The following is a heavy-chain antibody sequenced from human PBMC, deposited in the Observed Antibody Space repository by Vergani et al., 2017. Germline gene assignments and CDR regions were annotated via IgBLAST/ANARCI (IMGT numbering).Heavy chain of an antibody. CDR2: IKQDGSEK. CDR3: ARIPPVVVRHIYYFDY. Sequence: EVQLVESGGGLIQPGGSLRLSCAASGFTVSSNYMSWVRQAPGKGLEWVANIKQDGSEKYYVDSVKGRFTISRDNAKNSLYLQMNSLRAEDTAVYYCARIPPVVVRHIYYFDYWGQGTLVTVSS. CDR1: GFTVSSNY. D-gene: IGHD2-15*01. V-gene: IGHV3-7*01. J-gene: IGHJ4*02.